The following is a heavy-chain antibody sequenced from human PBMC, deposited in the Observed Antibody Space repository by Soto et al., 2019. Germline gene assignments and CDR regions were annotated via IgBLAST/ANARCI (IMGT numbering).Heavy chain of an antibody. Sequence: ASVKVSCKASGYTFTSYDINWVRQATGQGLEWVGWMNPNSGNTGYAQKFQGRVTMTRNTSISTAYMELSSLRSEDTAVYYCARGRIAAAGSWFDPWGQGTLVTVSS. CDR2: MNPNSGNT. CDR3: ARGRIAAAGSWFDP. D-gene: IGHD6-13*01. J-gene: IGHJ5*02. CDR1: GYTFTSYD. V-gene: IGHV1-8*01.